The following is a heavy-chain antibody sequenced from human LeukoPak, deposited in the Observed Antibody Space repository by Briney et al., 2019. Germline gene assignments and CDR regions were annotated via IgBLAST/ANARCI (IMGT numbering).Heavy chain of an antibody. CDR3: ARLTGEQLATVNNRYHYIAV. CDR1: GGSITGYY. J-gene: IGHJ6*03. Sequence: SETLSLTCTVSGGSITGYYWSWIRQPPGKGLEWIGYIYYSGSTNYDPSLKSRVTMSVDTPKNQFSLKPSSVTAADTAVYYCARLTGEQLATVNNRYHYIAVWGKGTAVTVSS. CDR2: IYYSGST. D-gene: IGHD6-6*01. V-gene: IGHV4-59*08.